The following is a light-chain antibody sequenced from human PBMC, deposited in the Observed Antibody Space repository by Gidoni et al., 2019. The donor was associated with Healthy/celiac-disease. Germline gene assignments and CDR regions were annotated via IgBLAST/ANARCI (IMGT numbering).Light chain of an antibody. V-gene: IGKV3-15*01. CDR1: QSVSSN. CDR2: GAS. CDR3: QQYNNWPYT. J-gene: IGKJ2*01. Sequence: EIVMTQSPATLSVSPGERATLSCRARQSVSSNLAWYQQKPGQAPRLLIYGASTRATGIPARFSGSGSGTEFTLTISSLQSEDFAVYYCQQYNNWPYTVGQXTKLEIK.